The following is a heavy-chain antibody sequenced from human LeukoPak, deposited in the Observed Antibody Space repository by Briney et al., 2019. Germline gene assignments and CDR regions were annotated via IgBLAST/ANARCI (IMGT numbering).Heavy chain of an antibody. J-gene: IGHJ6*02. V-gene: IGHV3-74*01. Sequence: PGGSLRLSCAASGFTFSSYWMHWVRQAPGKGLVWVSRINSDGSSTSYADSVKGRFTISRDNAKNSLYLQMNSLRAEDTAVYYCARDRGGTEQWDYYGMDVWGQGTTVTVSS. CDR2: INSDGSST. CDR3: ARDRGGTEQWDYYGMDV. CDR1: GFTFSSYW. D-gene: IGHD1/OR15-1a*01.